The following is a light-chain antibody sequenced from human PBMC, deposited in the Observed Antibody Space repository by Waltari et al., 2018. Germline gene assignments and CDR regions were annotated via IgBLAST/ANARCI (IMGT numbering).Light chain of an antibody. CDR2: EDN. CDR1: SGSIASNY. J-gene: IGLJ3*02. Sequence: NFMLTQPHSVSESPGKTVTISCTRSSGSIASNYVQWYQQRPGSSPTTVIYEDNHRPSGVPDRFSGSNDSSSNSASLTISGLKTEDEADYYCQSYDSSNQVFGGGTKLTVL. V-gene: IGLV6-57*01. CDR3: QSYDSSNQV.